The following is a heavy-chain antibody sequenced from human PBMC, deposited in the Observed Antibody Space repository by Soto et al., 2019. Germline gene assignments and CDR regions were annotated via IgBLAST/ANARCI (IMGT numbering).Heavy chain of an antibody. CDR2: IYHSGGT. CDR1: GGSISSTYW. J-gene: IGHJ6*02. D-gene: IGHD2-21*01. Sequence: QVQLEESGPGLVKPSETLSLTCGVSGGSISSTYWWTWVRQPPGKGLEWIGEIYHSGGTNYNPSLESRVTLSVDKSKCQCSVSVPSVTAADTAVYYCAREKGLPYSYDDLDVWGQGTAVIVSS. V-gene: IGHV4-4*02. CDR3: AREKGLPYSYDDLDV.